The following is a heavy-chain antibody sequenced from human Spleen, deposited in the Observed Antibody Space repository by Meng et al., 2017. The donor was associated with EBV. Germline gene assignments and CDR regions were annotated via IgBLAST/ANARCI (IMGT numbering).Heavy chain of an antibody. V-gene: IGHV3-21*01. Sequence: GQLVELGGALVKPGGSLGLSWAASGFTFSSYSMNWVRQAPGKGLEWVSSISSSSSYIYYADSVKGRFTISRDNAKNSLYLQMNSLRAEDTAVYYCARAVFVVVPAVTFDYWGQGTLVTVSS. J-gene: IGHJ4*02. CDR1: GFTFSSYS. CDR3: ARAVFVVVPAVTFDY. CDR2: ISSSSSYI. D-gene: IGHD2-2*01.